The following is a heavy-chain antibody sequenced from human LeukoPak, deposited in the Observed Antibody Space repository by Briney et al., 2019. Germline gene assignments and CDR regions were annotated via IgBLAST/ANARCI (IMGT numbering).Heavy chain of an antibody. CDR2: ISSSGYDK. D-gene: IGHD6-13*01. V-gene: IGHV3-11*04. CDR3: ARGLASSNWPHWFDP. Sequence: GGSLRLSCAASGFTFSGYFMSWIRQAPGKGLEWVSDISSSGYDKYYADSVKGRFTVSRDNAKNSLYLQMNSLRVEDTAVYHCARGLASSNWPHWFDPWGQGTLVSVSS. CDR1: GFTFSGYF. J-gene: IGHJ5*02.